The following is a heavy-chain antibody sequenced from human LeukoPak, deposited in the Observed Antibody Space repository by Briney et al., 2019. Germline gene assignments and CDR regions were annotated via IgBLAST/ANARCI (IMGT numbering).Heavy chain of an antibody. V-gene: IGHV3-30*04. CDR1: AFTFSNYA. D-gene: IGHD3-22*01. CDR2: IFFDGTTK. CDR3: ARDPRGPTGYDSSGRDTFDY. J-gene: IGHJ4*02. Sequence: PGGSLRLSRAASAFTFSNYAMHWVRQAPGKGLEWVGVIFFDGTTKYYADSVKGRFTISRDNSKNTLYLQMNSLRPEDTAVYYCARDPRGPTGYDSSGRDTFDYWGQGTLVTVSS.